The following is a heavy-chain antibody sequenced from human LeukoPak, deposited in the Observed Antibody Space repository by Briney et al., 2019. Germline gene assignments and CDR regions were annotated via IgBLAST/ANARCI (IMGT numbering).Heavy chain of an antibody. D-gene: IGHD5-12*01. J-gene: IGHJ4*02. CDR1: GFTFSSYA. V-gene: IGHV3-7*01. CDR3: AGDYDF. Sequence: QSGRSLRLSCAASGFTFSSYAMHWVRQAPGKGLEWVANIKQDGSEKYCVDSVKGRFTLYRENAKNSLYVQRNSLRAEDTAVYYCAGDYDFWGQGTLVTVPS. CDR2: IKQDGSEK.